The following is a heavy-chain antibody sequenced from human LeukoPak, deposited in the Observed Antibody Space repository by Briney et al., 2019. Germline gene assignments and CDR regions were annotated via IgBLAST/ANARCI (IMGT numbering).Heavy chain of an antibody. CDR3: ARDYSKGGGFDF. V-gene: IGHV4-59*01. J-gene: IGHJ4*02. CDR2: MDKSGST. Sequence: SETLSLTCSVSGGSISGFYWSWIRQPPGKGLEWIGYMDKSGSTTCNPSLKSRVTISVDTSKNQFSLRLSPVTAADTAVYYCARDYSKGGGFDFWGQGTLVTVSS. CDR1: GGSISGFY. D-gene: IGHD4-11*01.